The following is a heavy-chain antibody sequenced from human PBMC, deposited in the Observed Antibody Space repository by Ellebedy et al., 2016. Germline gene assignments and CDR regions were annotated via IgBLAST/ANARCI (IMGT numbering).Heavy chain of an antibody. Sequence: SGPTLVKPTETLTLTCAFSGFSLRSSGAGVGWIRQPPGKALEWLTSLYWDDKKIYSPSLRTRLTITEDTSRNRVVLTLTNVDPVDTGRYYCTRVRRSSAYRRRDYHTFDPWGPGTLVTVSS. CDR2: LYWDDKK. V-gene: IGHV2-5*02. J-gene: IGHJ5*02. CDR3: TRVRRSSAYRRRDYHTFDP. D-gene: IGHD2-21*01. CDR1: GFSLRSSGAG.